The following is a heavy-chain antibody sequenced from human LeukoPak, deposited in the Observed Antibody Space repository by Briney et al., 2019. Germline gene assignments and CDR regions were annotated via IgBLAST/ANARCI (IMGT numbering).Heavy chain of an antibody. D-gene: IGHD3-22*01. V-gene: IGHV4-34*01. CDR1: GGSFSGYY. J-gene: IGHJ3*02. Sequence: PSETLSLTCAVYGGSFSGYYWSWTRQPPGKGLEWIGEINHSGSTNYNPSLKSRVTISVDTSKNQFSLKLSSVTAADTAVYYCARGLGVVVIHTSAFDIWGQGTMVTVSS. CDR2: INHSGST. CDR3: ARGLGVVVIHTSAFDI.